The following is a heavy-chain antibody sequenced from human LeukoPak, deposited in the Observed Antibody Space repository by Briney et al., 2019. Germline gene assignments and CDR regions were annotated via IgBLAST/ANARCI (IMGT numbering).Heavy chain of an antibody. V-gene: IGHV3-30*18. CDR2: ISYDGSNK. CDR3: AKKKNYYFDY. J-gene: IGHJ4*02. Sequence: TGGSLRLSCAASGFTFSSYGMHWVPQAPGKGLEWVAVISYDGSNKYYADSVKGRFTISRDNSKNTLYLQMNSLRAEDTAVYYCAKKKNYYFDYWGQGTLVTVSS. CDR1: GFTFSSYG.